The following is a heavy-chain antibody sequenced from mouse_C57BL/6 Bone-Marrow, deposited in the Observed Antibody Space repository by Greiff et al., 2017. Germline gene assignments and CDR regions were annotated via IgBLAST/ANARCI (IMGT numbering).Heavy chain of an antibody. CDR2: IRSKGSNYAT. V-gene: IGHV10-3*01. Sequence: DVQLVESGGGLVQPKGSLKLSCAASGFTFNTYAMHWVRQAPGKGLEWVARIRSKGSNYATYYADSVKDRFTISRDDSQSMLYLQMNNLKTEDTAMYYCVRGGYYYGRHYFDYWGQGTTLTVSS. D-gene: IGHD1-1*01. CDR1: GFTFNTYA. J-gene: IGHJ2*01. CDR3: VRGGYYYGRHYFDY.